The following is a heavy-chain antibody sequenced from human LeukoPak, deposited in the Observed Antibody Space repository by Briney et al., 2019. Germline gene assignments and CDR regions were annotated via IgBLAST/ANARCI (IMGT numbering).Heavy chain of an antibody. D-gene: IGHD2-21*02. V-gene: IGHV3-74*01. Sequence: GGSLRLSCAASGFTVSGNYMSWVRQAPGKGLMWVARLHSNGAFTTYADSVKGRFTISRDTAKNTLYLQMNSLRVEDTAVYYCARFVVVTAGDYWGQGTLVTVSS. CDR3: ARFVVVTAGDY. CDR1: GFTVSGNY. CDR2: LHSNGAFT. J-gene: IGHJ4*01.